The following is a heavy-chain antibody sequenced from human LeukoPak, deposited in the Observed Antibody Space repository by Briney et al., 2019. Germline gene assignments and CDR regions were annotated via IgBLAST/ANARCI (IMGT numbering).Heavy chain of an antibody. V-gene: IGHV1-18*04. CDR1: GYTFTSYG. D-gene: IGHD2-2*01. CDR3: AREVGYCSSTSCYGTRNSYYYYGMDV. Sequence: GASVKVSCKASGYTFTSYGISWVRQAPGQGLEWMGWISAYNVNTNYAQKLQGRVTMTTDTSTSTAYMELRSLRSDDTAVYYCAREVGYCSSTSCYGTRNSYYYYGMDVWGKGTTVTVSS. J-gene: IGHJ6*04. CDR2: ISAYNVNT.